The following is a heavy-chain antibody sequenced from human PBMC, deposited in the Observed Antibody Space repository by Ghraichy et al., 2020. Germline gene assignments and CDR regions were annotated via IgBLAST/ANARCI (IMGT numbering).Heavy chain of an antibody. V-gene: IGHV4-34*01. CDR1: GGSFSGYY. J-gene: IGHJ4*02. CDR2: INHSGST. Sequence: SETLSLTCAVYGGSFSGYYWSWIRQPPGKGLEWIGEINHSGSTNYNPSLKSRVTISVDTSKNQFSLKLSSVTAADTAVYYCARHRAYYYDSSGYGRGDYWGQGTLVTVSS. CDR3: ARHRAYYYDSSGYGRGDY. D-gene: IGHD3-22*01.